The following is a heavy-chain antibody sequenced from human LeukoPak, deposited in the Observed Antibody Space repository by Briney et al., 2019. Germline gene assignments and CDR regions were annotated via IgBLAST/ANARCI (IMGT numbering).Heavy chain of an antibody. CDR1: GGSISSYY. CDR3: ARHISSGGTYAHFDY. V-gene: IGHV4-4*07. CDR2: VYSTGSS. J-gene: IGHJ4*02. D-gene: IGHD1-26*01. Sequence: SETLSLTCIVSGGSISSYYWSWIRQPAGKGLEWIGRVYSTGSSNYNPSLKSRVTMSVDTSKNQFSLKLYLVTAADTAVYYCARHISSGGTYAHFDYWGQGTLVTVSS.